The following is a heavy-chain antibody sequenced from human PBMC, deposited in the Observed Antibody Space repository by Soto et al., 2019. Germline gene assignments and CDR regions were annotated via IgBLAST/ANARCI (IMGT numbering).Heavy chain of an antibody. CDR1: GFSLTTSGVG. V-gene: IGHV2-5*02. CDR3: GHRVLRTVFGLVTTSAIYFYC. J-gene: IGHJ4*02. D-gene: IGHD3-3*01. Sequence: QITLNESGPTVVRPTETLTLTCRFSGFSLTTSGVGVGWIRQSPGKAPEWLALIYWDDDKRYSASLKSRLTLSRVVSKNQWVLTVSYLDPTDTATYHCGHRVLRTVFGLVTTSAIYFYCWGQGTPVPVSS. CDR2: IYWDDDK.